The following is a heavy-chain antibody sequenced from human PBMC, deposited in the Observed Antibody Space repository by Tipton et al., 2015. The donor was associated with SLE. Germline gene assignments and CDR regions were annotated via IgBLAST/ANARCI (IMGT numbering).Heavy chain of an antibody. CDR3: AGDSGYSGSYIS. CDR2: IYYSGST. J-gene: IGHJ4*02. D-gene: IGHD1-26*01. Sequence: SLRLSCAVSGGSISSGNWWSWVRQPPGKGLEWIGYIYYSGSTSYNPSLKSRVTMSVDTSKNQFSLKLRSVTAADTAVYYCAGDSGYSGSYISWGQGALVTVSS. V-gene: IGHV4-4*02. CDR1: GGSISSGNW.